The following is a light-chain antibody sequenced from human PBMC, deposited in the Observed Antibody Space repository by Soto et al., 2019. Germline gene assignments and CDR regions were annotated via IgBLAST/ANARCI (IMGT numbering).Light chain of an antibody. CDR3: QQYFEWPRMS. Sequence: VMTQSPATLSVSPGERATLSCWASETVATNLAWYQQKPGQAPRLLISGASTRAAGISDRFRGSGSGTEVTLSISSLRSEDSAIYYCQQYFEWPRMSFGQGTKVEI. J-gene: IGKJ1*01. V-gene: IGKV3-15*01. CDR1: ETVATN. CDR2: GAS.